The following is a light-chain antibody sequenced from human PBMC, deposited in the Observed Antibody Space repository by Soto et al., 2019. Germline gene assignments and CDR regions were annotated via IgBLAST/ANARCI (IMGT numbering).Light chain of an antibody. CDR2: DNN. Sequence: QSALTQSPSVSATPGQKVTISCAGSSSNIGNNYVSWYQQLPGTAPKLLIYDNNKRPSGIPDRFSGSKSGTSGTLDIPGLQTGDEADYYCATWDGSLPGEVFGGGTKLTVL. CDR3: ATWDGSLPGEV. V-gene: IGLV1-51*01. CDR1: SSNIGNNY. J-gene: IGLJ2*01.